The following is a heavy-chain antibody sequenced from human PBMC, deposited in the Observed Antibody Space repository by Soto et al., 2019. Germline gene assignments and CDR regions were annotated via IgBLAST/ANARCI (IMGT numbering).Heavy chain of an antibody. D-gene: IGHD2-15*01. CDR2: IFNGGST. Sequence: QVQLQESGPGLVKPSQTLSLTCTVSGGSIAGVVYTGTGSAKHQGKGLEGIGNIFNGGSTYYNPSLESRVIISVDTSKNQFSLKLSSVTAADTAVYYCARDLNVATPAIFDPWGQGTLVTVSS. CDR3: ARDLNVATPAIFDP. CDR1: GGSIAGVVYT. V-gene: IGHV4-31*03. J-gene: IGHJ5*02.